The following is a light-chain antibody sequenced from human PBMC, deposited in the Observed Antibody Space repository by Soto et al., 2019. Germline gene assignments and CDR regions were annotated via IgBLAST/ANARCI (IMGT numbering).Light chain of an antibody. CDR1: QRVSTY. Sequence: DIQMTQSPSSLSASVGDRVTITCRASQRVSTYLNWFQQRPGKAPKLLMYATSTLESGVPSRFSGSASKTNFTLTISSLQPEDFATYYFHQTYSTPPTFGQGTKVEIK. CDR3: HQTYSTPPT. V-gene: IGKV1-39*01. CDR2: ATS. J-gene: IGKJ1*01.